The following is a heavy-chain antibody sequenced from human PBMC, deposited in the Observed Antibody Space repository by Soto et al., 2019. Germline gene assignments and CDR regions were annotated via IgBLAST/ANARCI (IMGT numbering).Heavy chain of an antibody. CDR3: AGGPLGEGNNLDK. CDR2: INAGNGNT. V-gene: IGHV1-3*01. Sequence: ASVKVSCKASGYTFTSYAMHWVRQAPGQRLEWMGWINAGNGNTKYSQKFQGRVTITRDTSASTAYMELSSLRSEDTAVYYCAGGPLGEGNNLDKWGQGPRVTVS. CDR1: GYTFTSYA. D-gene: IGHD3-3*01. J-gene: IGHJ4*02.